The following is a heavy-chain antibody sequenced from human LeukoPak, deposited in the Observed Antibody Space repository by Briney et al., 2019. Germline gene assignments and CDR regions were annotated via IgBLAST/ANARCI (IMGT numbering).Heavy chain of an antibody. D-gene: IGHD3-10*01. J-gene: IGHJ6*03. CDR3: ARHYRDTMVRGVQLIYYYCYYMDV. V-gene: IGHV4-34*01. CDR2: INHSGST. CDR1: GGSFSGYY. Sequence: SETLSLTCAVYGGSFSGYYWSWIRQPPGKGLEWIGEINHSGSTNYNPSLKSRVTISVDTSKNQFSLKLSSVTAADTAVYYCARHYRDTMVRGVQLIYYYCYYMDVWGKGTTVTISS.